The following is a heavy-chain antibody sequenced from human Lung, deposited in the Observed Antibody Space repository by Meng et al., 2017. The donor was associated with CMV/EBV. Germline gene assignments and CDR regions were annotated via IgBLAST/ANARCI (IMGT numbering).Heavy chain of an antibody. CDR3: AKECGFRYGCYFDT. CDR1: GFTFSSYA. J-gene: IGHJ4*02. Sequence: GGSLRLXCAASGFTFSSYAMTWIRQAPGKGLEWVSATSGSGGGTYYADSVKGRFAISRDNSKNILYLQMNSLRAEDTAVYYCAKECGFRYGCYFDTWGQGXLVTVSS. D-gene: IGHD5-18*01. CDR2: TSGSGGGT. V-gene: IGHV3-23*01.